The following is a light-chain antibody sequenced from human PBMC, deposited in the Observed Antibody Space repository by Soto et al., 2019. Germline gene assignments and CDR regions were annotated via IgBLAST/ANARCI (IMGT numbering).Light chain of an antibody. J-gene: IGLJ3*02. CDR3: VLFMSSGISV. CDR1: SGSVSTSNY. V-gene: IGLV8-61*01. Sequence: QTVVTQEPSLSVSPGGTVILTCGLSSGSVSTSNYPSWYQQTPGQAPRTLIYSTNIRYSGVPDRFSGSILGNKAARTISGAQADDESDYYCVLFMSSGISVFGGGTKVTVL. CDR2: STN.